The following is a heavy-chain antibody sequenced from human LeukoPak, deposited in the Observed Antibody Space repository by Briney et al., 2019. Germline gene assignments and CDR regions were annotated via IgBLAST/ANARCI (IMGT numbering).Heavy chain of an antibody. D-gene: IGHD6-6*01. CDR3: ATLGARGKTAGVFDY. CDR1: GGSFSGYY. CDR2: INHSGST. Sequence: SETLSLTCAVYGGSFSGYYWSWIRQPPGKGLEWIGEINHSGSTNYNPSLKSRVTISVDTSKNQFFLTVTSVTAADTALYYCATLGARGKTAGVFDYWGQGTLVTVSS. V-gene: IGHV4-34*01. J-gene: IGHJ4*02.